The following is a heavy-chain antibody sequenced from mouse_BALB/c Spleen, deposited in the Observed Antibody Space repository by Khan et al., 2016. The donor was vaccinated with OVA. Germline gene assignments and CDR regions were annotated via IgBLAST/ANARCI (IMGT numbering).Heavy chain of an antibody. D-gene: IGHD1-3*01. V-gene: IGHV1-5*01. CDR1: GYSFTSYL. Sequence: VQLQQSGTVLARPGASVKMSCKASGYSFTSYLIHWVKQRPGQGLEWIGDIYPGNSDTTYNQKFKDKAKLTTGKSANTAYMELSSLTNEDSAVYYCARVGYSSFAYWGQGTLVTVSA. CDR2: IYPGNSDT. J-gene: IGHJ3*01. CDR3: ARVGYSSFAY.